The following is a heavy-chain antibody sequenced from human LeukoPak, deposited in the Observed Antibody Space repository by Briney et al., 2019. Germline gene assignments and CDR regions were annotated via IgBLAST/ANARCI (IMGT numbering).Heavy chain of an antibody. CDR2: IRNKANSYTT. CDR1: GVTFSDHY. J-gene: IGHJ3*02. D-gene: IGHD1-26*01. V-gene: IGHV3-72*01. Sequence: GGTLRLSCAASGVTFSDHYMEWVRQAPGKGLEWVGRIRNKANSYTTEYAASVKGRFTISKNSLYLQMNSLKIEDTAVYYCASSPPSGIVVFDMWGQGTMVTVSS. CDR3: ASSPPSGIVVFDM.